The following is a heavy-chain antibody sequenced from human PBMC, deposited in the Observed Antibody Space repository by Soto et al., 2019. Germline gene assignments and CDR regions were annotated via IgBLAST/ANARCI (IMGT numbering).Heavy chain of an antibody. V-gene: IGHV3-23*01. CDR3: AKRIGGEGIAAAGPPYEDY. CDR2: ISGSGGST. Sequence: EVQLLESGGGLVQPGGSLRLSCAASGFTFSSYAMSWVRQAPGKGLEWVSAISGSGGSTYYADSVKGRFTISRDNSKNTLYLQMNSLRAEDTAVYYCAKRIGGEGIAAAGPPYEDYWGQGTLVTVSS. D-gene: IGHD6-13*01. CDR1: GFTFSSYA. J-gene: IGHJ4*02.